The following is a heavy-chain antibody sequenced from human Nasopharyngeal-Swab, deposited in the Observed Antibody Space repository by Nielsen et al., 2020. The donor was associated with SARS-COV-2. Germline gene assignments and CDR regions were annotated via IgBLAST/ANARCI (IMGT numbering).Heavy chain of an antibody. CDR3: AKDALDSYGYYYYYYYGMDV. Sequence: GESLKISCAASGFTFSSYAMHWVRQAPGKGLEWVAVISYDGSNKYYADSVKGRFTISRDNSKNTLYLQMNSLRAEDTAVYYCAKDALDSYGYYYYYYYGMDVWGQGTTVTVSS. V-gene: IGHV3-30-3*01. CDR1: GFTFSSYA. CDR2: ISYDGSNK. J-gene: IGHJ6*02. D-gene: IGHD5-18*01.